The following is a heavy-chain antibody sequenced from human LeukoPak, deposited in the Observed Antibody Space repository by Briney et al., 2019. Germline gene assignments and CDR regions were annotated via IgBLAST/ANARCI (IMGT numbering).Heavy chain of an antibody. CDR2: INHSGST. D-gene: IGHD2-8*02. V-gene: IGHV4-34*01. CDR1: GGSFCGYS. CDR3: ATRPYLYSRVLYAGSPFDN. Sequence: PSETLSLTSAVYGGSFCGYSWSSLRHPPGKGLEWIGEINHSGSTNYNPPLKSRVTIAVDTSKNQFSLKLSSVTAADTAVYYCATRPYLYSRVLYAGSPFDNWGQGTLVTVSS. J-gene: IGHJ4*01.